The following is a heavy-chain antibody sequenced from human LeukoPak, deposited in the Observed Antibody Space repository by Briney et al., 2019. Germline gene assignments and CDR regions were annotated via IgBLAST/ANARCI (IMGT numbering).Heavy chain of an antibody. CDR3: ARATSGTGYSGYDYHRAGDYYYYYMDV. V-gene: IGHV3-7*01. D-gene: IGHD5-12*01. Sequence: PGGSLRLSCAASGFTFSSYWMSWVRQAPGKGLGWVANIKQDGSEKYYVDSVKGRFTISRDNAKNSLYLQMNSLRAEDTAVYYCARATSGTGYSGYDYHRAGDYYYYYMDVWGKGTTVTVSS. CDR2: IKQDGSEK. J-gene: IGHJ6*03. CDR1: GFTFSSYW.